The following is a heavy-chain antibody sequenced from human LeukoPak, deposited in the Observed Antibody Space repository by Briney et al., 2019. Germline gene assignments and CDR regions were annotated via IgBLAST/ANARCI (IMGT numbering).Heavy chain of an antibody. V-gene: IGHV3-66*01. CDR1: GFPLSSNY. D-gene: IGHD3-22*01. J-gene: IGHJ6*02. CDR2: IYSGDSP. CDR3: ARDRTYDYYYSSGSMNYGMDV. Sequence: PGGSLRFSCAASGFPLSSNYMSWVRQAPGKGLERVSVIYSGDSPYYADSVEGRFTISIDNSKNTLYLQMNSLRAEDTAVYYCARDRTYDYYYSSGSMNYGMDVWGQGTTVTVSS.